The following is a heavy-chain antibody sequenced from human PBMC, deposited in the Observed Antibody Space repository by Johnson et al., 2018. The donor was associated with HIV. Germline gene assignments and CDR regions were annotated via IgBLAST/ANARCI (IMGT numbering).Heavy chain of an antibody. CDR1: GFTFSSYG. D-gene: IGHD6-13*01. J-gene: IGHJ3*02. CDR3: AKDWGIAAAGTDAFDI. CDR2: IWYDGSNK. Sequence: QVQLVESGGGVVQPGRSLRLSCAASGFTFSSYGMHWVRQAPGKGLEWVAVIWYDGSNKYYADSVKGRFTISRDNSKNTLYLQMNSLRAEDTAVYYCAKDWGIAAAGTDAFDIWGQVTMVTVSS. V-gene: IGHV3-33*06.